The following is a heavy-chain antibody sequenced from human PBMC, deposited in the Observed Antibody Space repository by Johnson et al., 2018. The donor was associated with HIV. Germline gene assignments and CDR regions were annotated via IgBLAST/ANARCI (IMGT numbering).Heavy chain of an antibody. Sequence: VQLVESGGVVVQPGGSLRLSCAASGFTFDDFTMHWVRQAPGKGLEWVALISCDGGRTYYADSVKGRFTISRDNSKNSLYLQMNSLRTDDTALYSCAGAGIGAFDIWGQGTMVTVSS. CDR2: ISCDGGRT. D-gene: IGHD6-13*01. J-gene: IGHJ3*02. CDR1: GFTFDDFT. V-gene: IGHV3-43*01. CDR3: AGAGIGAFDI.